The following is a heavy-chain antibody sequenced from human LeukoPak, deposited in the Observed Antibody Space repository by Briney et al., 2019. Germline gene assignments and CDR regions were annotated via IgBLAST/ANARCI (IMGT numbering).Heavy chain of an antibody. CDR1: GFTFSNHA. V-gene: IGHV3-23*01. J-gene: IGHJ4*02. Sequence: GGSLRLSCAASGFTFSNHAMSWVRKAPGRGLEWVSAISGSSGLTYYADSVKGRLTISRDNSKNTLFLRMNSLRAEDTAVYYCARRGESTTYGDYRFDYWGQGTLVTVSS. CDR3: ARRGESTTYGDYRFDY. D-gene: IGHD4-17*01. CDR2: ISGSSGLT.